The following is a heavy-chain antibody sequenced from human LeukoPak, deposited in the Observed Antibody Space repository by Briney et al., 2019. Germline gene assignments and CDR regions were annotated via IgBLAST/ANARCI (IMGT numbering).Heavy chain of an antibody. CDR1: GGSISSNNYY. Sequence: PSETLSLTCTVSGGSISSNNYYWGWIRQPPGKGLEWIGSIYYGGYTYYNPSLKSRVTISVDTSKNQFSLKLSSVTAADTAVYYCARRPTTAGRTFDYWGQGTLVTVSS. V-gene: IGHV4-39*01. D-gene: IGHD6-13*01. CDR2: IYYGGYT. J-gene: IGHJ4*02. CDR3: ARRPTTAGRTFDY.